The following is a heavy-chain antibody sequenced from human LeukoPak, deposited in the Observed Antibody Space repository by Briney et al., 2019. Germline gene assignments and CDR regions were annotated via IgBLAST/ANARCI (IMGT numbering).Heavy chain of an antibody. J-gene: IGHJ4*02. CDR1: GDSMRTYY. CDR2: IYYTGST. Sequence: SETLSLTCTVSGDSMRTYYWSWIRQPPGKGLEWIGYIYYTGSTNYNPSLKSRLTISVDTPKIQFSLKLSSVTAADAAVYYCARSYGGRAPFDYWGQGTLATVSS. V-gene: IGHV4-59*08. D-gene: IGHD4-23*01. CDR3: ARSYGGRAPFDY.